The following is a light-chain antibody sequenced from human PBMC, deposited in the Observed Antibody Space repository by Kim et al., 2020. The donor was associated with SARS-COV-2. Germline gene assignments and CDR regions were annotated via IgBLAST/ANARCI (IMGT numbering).Light chain of an antibody. J-gene: IGKJ2*01. CDR3: QQYGSTPHT. Sequence: LSRGERATQPWRASRSGRSSYLGWYPEKPGRAPRLLIYGASSRATGIPDRFSGSVAGTDFTLTVSRLEPEDFAVYYCQQYGSTPHTFGQGTKLEI. V-gene: IGKV3-20*01. CDR2: GAS. CDR1: RSGRSSY.